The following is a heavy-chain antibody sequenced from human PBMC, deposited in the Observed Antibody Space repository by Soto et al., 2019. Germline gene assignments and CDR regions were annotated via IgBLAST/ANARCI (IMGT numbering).Heavy chain of an antibody. CDR2: IDNSGST. J-gene: IGHJ6*02. Sequence: SETPSLTCTVSGGSISNYFCNWIRQPAGKGLEWIGRIDNSGSTNYNPSLKSRITMSADTSRNQFSLKLTSVTAADTAVYYCARDYRAPSAGAMDVWGQGTTVTVSS. V-gene: IGHV4-4*07. CDR1: GGSISNYF. CDR3: ARDYRAPSAGAMDV. D-gene: IGHD2-15*01.